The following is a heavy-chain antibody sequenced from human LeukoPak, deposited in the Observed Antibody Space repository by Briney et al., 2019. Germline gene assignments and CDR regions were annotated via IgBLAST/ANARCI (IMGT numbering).Heavy chain of an antibody. CDR1: GFTFTTYA. V-gene: IGHV3-23*01. Sequence: GGSLRLSCAASGFTFTTYAMNWVRQAPGKGLEWVSFVSDSGDITYYTDSVKGRFTISRDNSINTLWLQMSSLRAEDTAVYYCVKVGTTGTNSWFDSWGQGTLVTVSS. D-gene: IGHD1-1*01. CDR3: VKVGTTGTNSWFDS. J-gene: IGHJ5*01. CDR2: VSDSGDIT.